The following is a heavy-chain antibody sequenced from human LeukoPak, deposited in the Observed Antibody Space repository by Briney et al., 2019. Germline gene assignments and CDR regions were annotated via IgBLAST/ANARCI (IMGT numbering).Heavy chain of an antibody. CDR2: IYYSGST. CDR1: GGSISSYY. J-gene: IGHJ5*02. D-gene: IGHD1-26*01. Sequence: SETLSLTCSVSGGSISSYYWSWIRQPPGKGLEWIGYIYYSGSTNYNPSLKSRVTISVDTSKNQFSLKLSSVTAADTAVYYCARHGGYSGSYSWFDPWGQGTLVTVSS. V-gene: IGHV4-59*08. CDR3: ARHGGYSGSYSWFDP.